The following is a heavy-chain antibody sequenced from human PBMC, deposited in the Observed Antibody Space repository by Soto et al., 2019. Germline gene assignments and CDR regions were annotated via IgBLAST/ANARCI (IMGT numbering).Heavy chain of an antibody. D-gene: IGHD6-13*01. CDR3: ARDLLVSQQLVLGY. Sequence: QVQLVESGGGVVQPGRSLRLSCAASGFTFSSYGMHWVRQAPGKGLEWVAVIWYDGSNKYYADSMKGRFTISRDNSKNTLYLQMNSLRAEDTAVYYCARDLLVSQQLVLGYWGQGTLVTVSS. CDR1: GFTFSSYG. J-gene: IGHJ4*02. CDR2: IWYDGSNK. V-gene: IGHV3-33*01.